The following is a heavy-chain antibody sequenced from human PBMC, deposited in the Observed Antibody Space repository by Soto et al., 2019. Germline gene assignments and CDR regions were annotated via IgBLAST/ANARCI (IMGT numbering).Heavy chain of an antibody. V-gene: IGHV3-33*01. J-gene: IGHJ6*02. CDR3: VRNYDSSGYLPLHYYYGMDV. Sequence: GGSLRLSCAASGFTFSSYGMHWVRQAPGKGLEWVAVIWYDGSNKYYADSVKGRFTISRDNSKNTLYLQMNSLRAEDTAVYYCVRNYDSSGYLPLHYYYGMDVWGQGTTVTVSS. CDR2: IWYDGSNK. CDR1: GFTFSSYG. D-gene: IGHD3-22*01.